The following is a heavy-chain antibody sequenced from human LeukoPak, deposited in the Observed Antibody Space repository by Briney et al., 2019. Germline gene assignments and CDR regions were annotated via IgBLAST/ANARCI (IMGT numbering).Heavy chain of an antibody. CDR2: INHSGST. CDR1: GGSFSGYY. V-gene: IGHV4-34*01. CDR3: ARQSRYYHDSSGYPYIRDASDI. J-gene: IGHJ3*02. Sequence: SETLSLTCAVYGGSFSGYYWSWIRQPPGKGLEWIGEINHSGSTNYNPSLKSRVTISVDTSKNQFSLKLSSVTAADTAVYYCARQSRYYHDSSGYPYIRDASDIWGQGTMVTVSS. D-gene: IGHD3-22*01.